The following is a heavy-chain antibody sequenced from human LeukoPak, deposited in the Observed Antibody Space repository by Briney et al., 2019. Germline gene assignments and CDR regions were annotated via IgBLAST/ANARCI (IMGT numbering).Heavy chain of an antibody. V-gene: IGHV3-21*01. J-gene: IGHJ4*02. D-gene: IGHD1-26*01. CDR1: GFTFSDYG. CDR2: ISSRTGHI. Sequence: KSGGSLRLSCAASGFTFSDYGMNWVRQAPGQGLEWVSSISSRTGHIFFADSVKGRFTISRDDAKNSLYLQMSSLRAGDTAVYFCARGIVGTTDTTFDCWGQGVLVTVSS. CDR3: ARGIVGTTDTTFDC.